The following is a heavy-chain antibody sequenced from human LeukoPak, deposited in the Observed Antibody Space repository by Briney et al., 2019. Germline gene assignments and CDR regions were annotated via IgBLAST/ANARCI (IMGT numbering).Heavy chain of an antibody. D-gene: IGHD3-22*01. Sequence: ASVKVSCKASGYTFTGYYMHWVRQAPGQGLEWMGWINPNSGGTNYAQKFQGRVTMTRDTSISTAYMELSRLRSDDTAVYYCARDRKYYYDSSGYYAFDYWGQGTLVTVSS. CDR2: INPNSGGT. CDR1: GYTFTGYY. V-gene: IGHV1-2*02. CDR3: ARDRKYYYDSSGYYAFDY. J-gene: IGHJ4*02.